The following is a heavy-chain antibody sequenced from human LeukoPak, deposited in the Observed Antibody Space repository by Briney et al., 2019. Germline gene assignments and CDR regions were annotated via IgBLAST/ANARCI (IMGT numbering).Heavy chain of an antibody. J-gene: IGHJ4*02. CDR2: INPNSGGT. CDR3: ARSYDFWSGYASLGY. V-gene: IGHV1-2*02. Sequence: ASAKVSCKASGYTFTGYFIHWVRQAPGQGLEWMGWINPNSGGTNYAQKFQGRVTMTRDTSISTAYMELSRLRSDDTAVYYCARSYDFWSGYASLGYWGQGTLVTVSS. CDR1: GYTFTGYF. D-gene: IGHD3-3*01.